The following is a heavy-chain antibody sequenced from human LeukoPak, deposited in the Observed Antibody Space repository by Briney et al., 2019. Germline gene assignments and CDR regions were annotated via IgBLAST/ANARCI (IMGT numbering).Heavy chain of an antibody. D-gene: IGHD6-19*01. CDR2: INPSGSST. CDR1: GYTFTGYY. CDR3: ARSIAVAGVYYYYYMDV. Sequence: ASVKVSCKASGYTFTGYYMHRVRQAPGQGLEWMGLINPSGSSTLYAQKFQGRVTMTRDMSTTTAYMELRSLRSDDTAVYYCARSIAVAGVYYYYYMDVWGKGTTVTISS. J-gene: IGHJ6*03. V-gene: IGHV1-46*01.